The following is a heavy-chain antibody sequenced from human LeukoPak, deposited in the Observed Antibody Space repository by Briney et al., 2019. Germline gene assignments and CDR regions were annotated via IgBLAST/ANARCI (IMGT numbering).Heavy chain of an antibody. CDR2: INPNSGGT. Sequence: ASVKVSCKASGYTFTGYYMHWVRQAPGQGLEWMGWINPNSGGTNYAQKFQGRVTMTRDTSNSTAYMELSRLRSDDTAVYYCARGFDILTGYYNSVNYWGQGTLVTASS. V-gene: IGHV1-2*02. CDR3: ARGFDILTGYYNSVNY. J-gene: IGHJ4*02. CDR1: GYTFTGYY. D-gene: IGHD3-9*01.